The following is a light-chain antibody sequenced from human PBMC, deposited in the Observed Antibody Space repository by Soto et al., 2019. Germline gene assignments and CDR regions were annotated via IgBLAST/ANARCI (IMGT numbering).Light chain of an antibody. CDR3: QKYNSAPAWT. V-gene: IGKV1-27*01. CDR2: AAS. J-gene: IGKJ1*01. CDR1: QGTSNY. Sequence: DIQMTQSPSSLSASVGDRVTITCRASQGTSNYLAWYQQKPGKVPKLLIYAASTLQSGVPSRFRGSGSGTYFTLTIKSLQAEDVATYYCQKYNSAPAWTFGQGTKVEIK.